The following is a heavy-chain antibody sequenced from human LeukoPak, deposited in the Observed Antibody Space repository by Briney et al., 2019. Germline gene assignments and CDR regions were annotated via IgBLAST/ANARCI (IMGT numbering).Heavy chain of an antibody. J-gene: IGHJ4*02. Sequence: GGTLRLSCAASGFTFSSYGMSWVRQAPGKGLEWVSAISGSGGSTYYADSVKGRFTISRDNSKNTLYLQMNSLRAEDTAVYYCARVTYGSGTYGAFDSWGQGTLVTVSS. CDR3: ARVTYGSGTYGAFDS. CDR1: GFTFSSYG. V-gene: IGHV3-23*01. D-gene: IGHD3-10*01. CDR2: ISGSGGST.